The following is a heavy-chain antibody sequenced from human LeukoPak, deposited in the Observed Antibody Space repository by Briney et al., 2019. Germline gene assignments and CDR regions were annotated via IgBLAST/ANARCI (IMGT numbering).Heavy chain of an antibody. CDR3: ARGLPTVTTSYYFDY. CDR1: GGSFSGYY. J-gene: IGHJ4*02. V-gene: IGHV4-34*01. Sequence: SETLSLTCAVYGGSFSGYYWSWIRQPPVKGLEWIGEINHSGSTNYNPSLKSRVTISVDTSKNQFSLKLSSVTAADTAVYYCARGLPTVTTSYYFDYWGQGTLVTVSS. D-gene: IGHD4-17*01. CDR2: INHSGST.